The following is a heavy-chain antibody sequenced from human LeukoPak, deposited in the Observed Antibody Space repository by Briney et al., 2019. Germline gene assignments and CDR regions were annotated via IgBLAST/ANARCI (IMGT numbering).Heavy chain of an antibody. CDR3: AKDREDAFDI. CDR2: ISGSGGST. CDR1: GFTFSSYG. J-gene: IGHJ3*02. Sequence: GGTLRLSCAASGFTFSSYGMSWVRQAPGKGLEWVSAISGSGGSTYYADSVKGRFTISRDNSKNTLYLQMNSLRAEDTAVYYCAKDREDAFDIWGQGTMVTVSS. V-gene: IGHV3-23*01.